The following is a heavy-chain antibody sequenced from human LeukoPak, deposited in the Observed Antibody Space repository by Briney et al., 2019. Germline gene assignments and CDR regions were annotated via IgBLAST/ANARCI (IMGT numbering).Heavy chain of an antibody. J-gene: IGHJ4*02. D-gene: IGHD4-17*01. Sequence: GGSLRLSCAASGFTFSSYWMSWVRQAPGKGLEWVANIKQDGSEKYYVDSVKGRFTISRDNAKNSLYLQMNSLRAEDMAVYYCAREGSYGDWGQGFDYWGQGTLVTVSS. CDR3: AREGSYGDWGQGFDY. CDR1: GFTFSSYW. CDR2: IKQDGSEK. V-gene: IGHV3-7*01.